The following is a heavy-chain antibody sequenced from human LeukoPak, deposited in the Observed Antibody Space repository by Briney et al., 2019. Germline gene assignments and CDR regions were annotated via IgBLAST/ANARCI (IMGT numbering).Heavy chain of an antibody. Sequence: SETLSLTCTVSGGSISSGGYYWSWIRQPPGKGLEWIGEINHSGSTNYNPSLKSRVTISVDTSKNQFSLKLSSVTAADTAVYYCASLYCSGGSCNDYWGQGTLVTVSS. J-gene: IGHJ4*02. CDR2: INHSGST. CDR1: GGSISSGGYY. D-gene: IGHD2-15*01. CDR3: ASLYCSGGSCNDY. V-gene: IGHV4-39*07.